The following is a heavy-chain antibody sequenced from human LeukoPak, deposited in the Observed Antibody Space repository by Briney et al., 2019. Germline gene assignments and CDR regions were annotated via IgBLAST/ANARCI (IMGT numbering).Heavy chain of an antibody. Sequence: GGSLRLSCAASGLTFSSHWMHWVRQAPGKGLEWVSVIYSGGSTYYVDSVKGRFTISRDNSKNTLYLQMNSLRADDTAVYYCATSGGYYQFDYWGQGTLVTVSS. D-gene: IGHD1-26*01. CDR1: GLTFSSHW. CDR3: ATSGGYYQFDY. CDR2: IYSGGST. V-gene: IGHV3-53*01. J-gene: IGHJ4*02.